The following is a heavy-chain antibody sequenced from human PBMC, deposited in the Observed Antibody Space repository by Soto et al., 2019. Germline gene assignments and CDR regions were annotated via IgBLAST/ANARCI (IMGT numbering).Heavy chain of an antibody. J-gene: IGHJ4*02. V-gene: IGHV1-58*01. Sequence: SVKVSCKASGFTFTSSAVQWVRQARGQRLEWIGWIVVGSGNTNYAQKFQERVTITRDMSTSTAYMELSSLRSEDTAVYYCAAARLRYFDWFHDYWGQGTLVTSPQ. D-gene: IGHD3-9*01. CDR2: IVVGSGNT. CDR3: AAARLRYFDWFHDY. CDR1: GFTFTSSA.